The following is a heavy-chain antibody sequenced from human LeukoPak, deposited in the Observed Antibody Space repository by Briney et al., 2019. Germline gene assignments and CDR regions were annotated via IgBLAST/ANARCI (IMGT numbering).Heavy chain of an antibody. Sequence: GGSLRLSCAASGFRFTTRWMNWFRHAPGTGLEWVANINEDGSGGNYVDSVRCRFSISRDNTAYSLYLQMNGLGAEDTAVYYYVTDRDRDWRKRVDSWGQGALVIVSS. D-gene: IGHD5-24*01. V-gene: IGHV3-7*01. CDR3: VTDRDRDWRKRVDS. J-gene: IGHJ4*02. CDR2: INEDGSGG. CDR1: GFRFTTRW.